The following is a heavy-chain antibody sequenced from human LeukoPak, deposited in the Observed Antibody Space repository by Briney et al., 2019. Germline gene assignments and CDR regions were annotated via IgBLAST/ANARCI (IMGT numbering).Heavy chain of an antibody. CDR3: ARADRGVSCAFDI. Sequence: PSQTLSLTCTVSGGSISSGGYYWSWIRQHPGKGLEWIGYIYYSGSTYYNPSLKCRVTISVDTSKNQFSLKLSSVTAADTAVYYCARADRGVSCAFDIWGQGTMVTVSS. V-gene: IGHV4-31*03. J-gene: IGHJ3*02. CDR2: IYYSGST. CDR1: GGSISSGGYY. D-gene: IGHD3-10*01.